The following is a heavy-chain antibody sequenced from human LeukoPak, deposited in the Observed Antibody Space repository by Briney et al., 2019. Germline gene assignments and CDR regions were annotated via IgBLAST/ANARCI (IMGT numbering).Heavy chain of an antibody. J-gene: IGHJ4*02. CDR3: ARRAGAYSHPYDY. CDR2: ITSSSTYI. V-gene: IGHV3-21*04. D-gene: IGHD4/OR15-4a*01. CDR1: GFTFSNYN. Sequence: GGSLRLSCVASGFTFSNYNMNWVRQAPGKGLEWVSSITSSSTYIYYADSVKGRFTISRDNAKNTLYLQMNSLRAEDTAVYYCARRAGAYSHPYDYWGQGTLVTVSS.